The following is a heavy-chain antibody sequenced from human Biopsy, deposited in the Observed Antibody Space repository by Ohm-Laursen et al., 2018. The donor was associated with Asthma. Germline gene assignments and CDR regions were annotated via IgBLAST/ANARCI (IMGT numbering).Heavy chain of an antibody. CDR1: GGSMSSSSYY. CDR3: ARHWDWGSFFDY. CDR2: ISYTGSA. J-gene: IGHJ4*02. Sequence: SDTLSLTCTVFGGSMSSSSYYWGWIRQPPGKGLEWMGSISYTGSAYHNPSLKSRVTISVDTSKNHFSLKLSSVTAADTAVYYCARHWDWGSFFDYWGQGTPVTVSS. D-gene: IGHD7-27*01. V-gene: IGHV4-39*01.